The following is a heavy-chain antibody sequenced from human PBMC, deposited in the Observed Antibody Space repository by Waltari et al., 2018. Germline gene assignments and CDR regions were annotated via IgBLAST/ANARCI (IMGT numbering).Heavy chain of an antibody. CDR2: IWYDGSNK. CDR3: AKELRGYSYGRPYYYYYMDV. CDR1: GFTFSSYG. Sequence: QVQLVESGGGVVQPGRSLRLSCAASGFTFSSYGMHWVRQAPGKGLEWVAVIWYDGSNKYYADSVKGRFTISRDNSKNTLYLQMNSLRAEDTAMYYCAKELRGYSYGRPYYYYYMDVWGKGTTVTVSS. D-gene: IGHD5-18*01. J-gene: IGHJ6*03. V-gene: IGHV3-30*18.